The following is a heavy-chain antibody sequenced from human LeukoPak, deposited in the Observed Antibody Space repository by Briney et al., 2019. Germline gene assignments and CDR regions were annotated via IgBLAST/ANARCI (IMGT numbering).Heavy chain of an antibody. CDR3: ARQRYSDY. CDR2: IKEDGSEN. D-gene: IGHD1-1*01. V-gene: IGHV3-7*01. CDR1: GFTFSRYW. J-gene: IGHJ4*02. Sequence: GGSLRLSCAASGFTFSRYWMTWVRQAPGKGLEWVANIKEDGSENSYVETVKGRFTISRDNAKNSLYLQLNSLRAEDTAVYFCARQRYSDYWGQGTLVTVSS.